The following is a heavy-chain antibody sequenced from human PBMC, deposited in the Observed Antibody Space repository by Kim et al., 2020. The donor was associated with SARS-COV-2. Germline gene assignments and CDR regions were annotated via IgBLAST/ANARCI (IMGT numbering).Heavy chain of an antibody. V-gene: IGHV3-30*18. CDR2: ISYDGSNK. Sequence: GGSLRLSCAASGFTFSSYGMHWVRQAPGKGLEWVAVISYDGSNKYYADSVKGRFTISRDNSKNTLYLQMNSLRAEDTAVYYCAKDFLRSLFSSPQTTNGMDVWGQGTTVTVSS. D-gene: IGHD6-6*01. J-gene: IGHJ6*02. CDR1: GFTFSSYG. CDR3: AKDFLRSLFSSPQTTNGMDV.